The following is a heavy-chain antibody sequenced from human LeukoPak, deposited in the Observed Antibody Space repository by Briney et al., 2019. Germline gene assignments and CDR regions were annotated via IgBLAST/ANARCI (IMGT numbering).Heavy chain of an antibody. D-gene: IGHD3-3*01. CDR2: IYHSGST. CDR1: GGSFSGYY. Sequence: SETLSLTCAVYGGSFSGYYWSWIRQPPGKGLEWIGYIYHSGSTNYNPSLKSRVTISVDTSKNQFSLKLSSVTAADTAVYYCARVYYDFWSGHRTNYYMDVWGKGTTVTVSS. J-gene: IGHJ6*03. CDR3: ARVYYDFWSGHRTNYYMDV. V-gene: IGHV4-59*01.